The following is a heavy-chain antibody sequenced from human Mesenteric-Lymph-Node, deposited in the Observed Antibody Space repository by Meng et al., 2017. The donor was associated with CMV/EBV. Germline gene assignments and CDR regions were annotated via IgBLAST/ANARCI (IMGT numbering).Heavy chain of an antibody. D-gene: IGHD1-14*01. CDR3: ASTIGRTLFDY. J-gene: IGHJ4*02. CDR1: GSSLGISHW. CDR2: VYHSGST. V-gene: IGHV4-4*02. Sequence: FAVSGSSLGISHWRSWVRQPPGRALEWIGGVYHSGSTNYNPSLKSRVTISVDKSKNQFSLKLSSVTAADTAVYYCASTIGRTLFDYWGQGTLVTVSS.